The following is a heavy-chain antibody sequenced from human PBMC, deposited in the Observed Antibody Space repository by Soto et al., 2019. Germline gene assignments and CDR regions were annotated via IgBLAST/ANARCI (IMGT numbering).Heavy chain of an antibody. Sequence: EVQLVESGGDLVQPGGSLRLSCAASGFTFSSYTMNWVRQAPGKGLEWVSSISSSSTYIYYADAVKGRFTISRDNAKNSLYLQMNSLRAEDTAVYYCARGGGSKDDHYWYSDLWGRGTLVTVSS. CDR3: ARGGGSKDDHYWYSDL. CDR1: GFTFSSYT. D-gene: IGHD5-12*01. V-gene: IGHV3-21*01. CDR2: ISSSSTYI. J-gene: IGHJ2*01.